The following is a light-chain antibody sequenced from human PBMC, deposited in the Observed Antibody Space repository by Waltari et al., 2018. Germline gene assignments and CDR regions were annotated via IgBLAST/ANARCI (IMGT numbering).Light chain of an antibody. Sequence: DIQMTQSPSSLSASVGDRVTITCRASQGISHYLAWYQQRVGKVPKLLIYAASTLQSGVPSRFSGSGSVTDFTLTISSLQPEDVATYYCQKGDSAPFTFGPGTKVDI. V-gene: IGKV1-27*01. CDR3: QKGDSAPFT. CDR1: QGISHY. J-gene: IGKJ3*01. CDR2: AAS.